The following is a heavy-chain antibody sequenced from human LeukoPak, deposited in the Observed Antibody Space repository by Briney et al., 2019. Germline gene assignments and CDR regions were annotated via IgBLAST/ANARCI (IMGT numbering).Heavy chain of an antibody. CDR3: ARTDIVVPSRQGMDV. CDR1: GGSISSGGYY. V-gene: IGHV4-31*03. J-gene: IGHJ6*02. Sequence: SQTLSLTCTVSGGSISSGGYYWSWIRQHPGKGLEWIEYIYYSGSTYYNPSLKSRVTISVDTSKNQFSLKLSSVTAADTAVYYCARTDIVVPSRQGMDVWGQGTTVTVSS. CDR2: IYYSGST. D-gene: IGHD2-2*01.